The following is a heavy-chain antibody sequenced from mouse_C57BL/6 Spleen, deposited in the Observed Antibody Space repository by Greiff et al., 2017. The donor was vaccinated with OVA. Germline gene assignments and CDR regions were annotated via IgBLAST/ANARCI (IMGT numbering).Heavy chain of an antibody. CDR1: GFTFSSYA. CDR2: ISDGGSYT. CDR3: ARDRLRHFDY. V-gene: IGHV5-4*01. Sequence: EVHLVESGGGLVKPGGSLKLSCAASGFTFSSYAMSWVRQTPEKRLEWVATISDGGSYTYYPDNVKGRFTISRDNAKNNLYLQMSHLKSEDTAMYYCARDRLRHFDYWGQGTTLTVSS. J-gene: IGHJ2*01. D-gene: IGHD2-2*01.